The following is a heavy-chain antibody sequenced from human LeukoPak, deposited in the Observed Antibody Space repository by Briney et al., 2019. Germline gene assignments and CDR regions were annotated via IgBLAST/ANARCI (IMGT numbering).Heavy chain of an antibody. Sequence: PSQTLSLTCTVSGGSISSGSYYWSWIRQPAGKGLEWIGRIYTSGSTNYNPSLKGRVTISVDTSKNQFSLKLSSVTAADTAVYYCARVPGVYWGQGTLVTVSS. D-gene: IGHD7-27*01. CDR3: ARVPGVY. V-gene: IGHV4-61*02. J-gene: IGHJ4*02. CDR1: GGSISSGSYY. CDR2: IYTSGST.